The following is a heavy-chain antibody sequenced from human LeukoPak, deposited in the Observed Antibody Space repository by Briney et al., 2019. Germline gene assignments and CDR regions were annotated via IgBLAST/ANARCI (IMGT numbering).Heavy chain of an antibody. V-gene: IGHV4-39*01. CDR3: ARSAAGTNYYYYYYMDV. CDR2: IYYSGST. CDR1: GGSISSSSYY. D-gene: IGHD6-13*01. Sequence: SETLSLTCTVSGGSISSSSYYWVWLRQPPGRGLEWIGSIYYSGSTYYNPSLKSRFTISVDTSNNQFSLKLSSLTAADTAVYYCARSAAGTNYYYYYYMDVWGKGTTVTVSS. J-gene: IGHJ6*03.